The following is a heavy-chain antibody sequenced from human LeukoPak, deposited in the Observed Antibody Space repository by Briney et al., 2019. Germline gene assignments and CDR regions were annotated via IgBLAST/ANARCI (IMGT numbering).Heavy chain of an antibody. Sequence: GGSLRLSCAASGFTFSNYGMHWVRQAPGKGLEWVAIIWYDGATQYYMDSVRGRFTISRDNSKNTLYLQMDSLRAEDTAVYYCAKRGAVAGTLSYYAMDVWGQGTTVTVS. CDR1: GFTFSNYG. J-gene: IGHJ6*02. D-gene: IGHD6-19*01. CDR3: AKRGAVAGTLSYYAMDV. CDR2: IWYDGATQ. V-gene: IGHV3-33*06.